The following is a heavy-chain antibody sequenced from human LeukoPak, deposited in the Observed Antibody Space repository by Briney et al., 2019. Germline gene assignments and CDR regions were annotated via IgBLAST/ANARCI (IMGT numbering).Heavy chain of an antibody. V-gene: IGHV3-15*01. CDR1: GFTFSNAW. D-gene: IGHD3-16*01. Sequence: PGGSLRLSCAASGFTFSNAWMSWVRQAPGKGLEWVGRIKSKTDGGTTDYAAPVKGRFTISRDDSKNTLYLQMNSLETEDTAVYNCTSDLGMGNPIDYWGRGTLVTVSS. CDR3: TSDLGMGNPIDY. J-gene: IGHJ4*02. CDR2: IKSKTDGGTT.